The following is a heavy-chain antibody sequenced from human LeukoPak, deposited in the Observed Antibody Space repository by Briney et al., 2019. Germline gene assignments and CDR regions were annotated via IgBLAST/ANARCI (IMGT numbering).Heavy chain of an antibody. D-gene: IGHD1-26*01. V-gene: IGHV3-30*02. J-gene: IGHJ4*02. CDR2: IKFHGHET. Sequence: GGSLTLSCVASGFNFNNYDLHWVRQAPGKGLEWVAFIKFHGHETFYADSVEGRFTISRDNSKNTLYLQMNSLRAEDTAVYYCATSTRGSYLPLGYWGQGTLVTVSS. CDR3: ATSTRGSYLPLGY. CDR1: GFNFNNYD.